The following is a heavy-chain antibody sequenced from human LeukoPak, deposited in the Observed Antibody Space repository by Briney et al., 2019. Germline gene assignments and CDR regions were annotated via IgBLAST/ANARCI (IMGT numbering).Heavy chain of an antibody. CDR1: GYTFTSYG. Sequence: GASVKVSCKASGYTFTSYGISGVRQAPGQGLEGMGWISAYNGNTNYAQKLQGRVTMTTDTSTSTAYMELRSLRSDDTAVYYCARIAESKPPTNWGQGTLATVSS. J-gene: IGHJ4*02. D-gene: IGHD1-14*01. CDR3: ARIAESKPPTN. V-gene: IGHV1-18*04. CDR2: ISAYNGNT.